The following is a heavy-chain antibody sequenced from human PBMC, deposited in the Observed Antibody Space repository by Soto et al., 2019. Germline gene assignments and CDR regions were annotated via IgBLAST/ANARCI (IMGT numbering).Heavy chain of an antibody. CDR2: INPNSGGT. V-gene: IGHV1-2*04. D-gene: IGHD3-9*01. J-gene: IGHJ5*02. CDR1: GYTFTGYY. CDR3: ARDAEGGYDILTGYYPWFDP. Sequence: QVQLVQSGAEVKKPGASVKVSCKASGYTFTGYYMHWVRQAPGQGLEWMGWINPNSGGTNYAQKCQGWVTMTRDTSISTAYMELSRLRSDDTAVYYCARDAEGGYDILTGYYPWFDPWGQGTLVTVSS.